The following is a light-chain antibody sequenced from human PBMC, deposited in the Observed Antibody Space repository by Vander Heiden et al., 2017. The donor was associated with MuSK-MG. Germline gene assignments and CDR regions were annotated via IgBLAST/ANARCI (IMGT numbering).Light chain of an antibody. V-gene: IGKV3-20*01. CDR1: QSVSASY. J-gene: IGKJ1*01. CDR3: QQDGRSPWT. CDR2: GAS. Sequence: EIVLTQSPGTLSLSPGERATLSCRASQSVSASYLAWYQQKPGQSPRLLMYGASSRATGIPDRFSGSGSGTDFTLTITRLEPEDFAVYYCQQDGRSPWTFGQGTKVEIK.